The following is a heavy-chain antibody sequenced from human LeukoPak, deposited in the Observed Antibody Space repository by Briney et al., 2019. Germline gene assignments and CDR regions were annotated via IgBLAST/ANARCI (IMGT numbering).Heavy chain of an antibody. Sequence: GGSLRLSCAVSGFTFTIYAMTWVRQAPGKGLEGVSSISGSGGKTDYADSVKGRFTISRDNSKNTLYLQMNSLRAEDTAVYYCARGATLLGGQGTLVTVSS. CDR2: ISGSGGKT. CDR3: ARGATLL. V-gene: IGHV3-23*01. J-gene: IGHJ4*02. D-gene: IGHD2-15*01. CDR1: GFTFTIYA.